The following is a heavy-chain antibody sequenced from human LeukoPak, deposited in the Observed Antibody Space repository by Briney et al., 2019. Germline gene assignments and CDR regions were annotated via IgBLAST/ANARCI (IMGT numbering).Heavy chain of an antibody. J-gene: IGHJ3*02. Sequence: GGSLRLSCAASEFAFSSYWMSWVRQAPGKGLEWVANIKQDGSEKYYVDSVKGRFTISRQNAKNSLFLQMNSLRAEDTAVYYCARHRSGGSQDDAFDIWGQGTLVTVSS. CDR3: ARHRSGGSQDDAFDI. CDR2: IKQDGSEK. V-gene: IGHV3-7*01. D-gene: IGHD2-15*01. CDR1: EFAFSSYW.